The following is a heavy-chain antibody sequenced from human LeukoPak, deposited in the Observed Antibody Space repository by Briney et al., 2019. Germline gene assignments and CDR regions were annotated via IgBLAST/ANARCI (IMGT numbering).Heavy chain of an antibody. CDR3: ATLDGGYYDSSGYLYYFDY. V-gene: IGHV1-24*01. CDR1: GYTLTELS. CDR2: FDPEDGET. Sequence: ASVKVSCMVSGYTLTELSMHWVRQAPGKGLEWMGGFDPEDGETIYAQKFQGRVTMTEDTSTDTAYMELSSLRSEDTAVYYCATLDGGYYDSSGYLYYFDYWGQGTLVTVSS. J-gene: IGHJ4*02. D-gene: IGHD3-22*01.